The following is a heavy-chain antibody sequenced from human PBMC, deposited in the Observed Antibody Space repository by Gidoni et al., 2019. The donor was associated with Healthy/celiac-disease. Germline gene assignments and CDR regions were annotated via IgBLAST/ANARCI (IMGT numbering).Heavy chain of an antibody. CDR3: ARDMGVGYYYYWYFDL. J-gene: IGHJ2*01. Sequence: QVQLQESGPGLVKPSETLSLTCAVSGYSISSGYYWGWIRQPPGKGLEWIGSIYHSGSTYYNPSLKSRVTISVDTSKNQFSLKLSSVTAADTAVYYCARDMGVGYYYYWYFDLWGRGTLVTVSS. CDR2: IYHSGST. D-gene: IGHD3-22*01. V-gene: IGHV4-38-2*02. CDR1: GYSISSGYY.